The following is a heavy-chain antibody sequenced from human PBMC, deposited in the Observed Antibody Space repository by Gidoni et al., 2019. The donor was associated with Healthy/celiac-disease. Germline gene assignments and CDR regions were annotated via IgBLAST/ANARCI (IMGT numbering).Heavy chain of an antibody. V-gene: IGHV4-39*01. Sequence: QLQLQESGPGLVKPSETLSLTCTVSGGSISSSSYYWGWIRQPPGKGLEWIGSIYYSGSTYYNPSLKSRVTISVDTSKNQFSLKLSSVTAADTAVYYCARHLRVGIAARFDPWGQGTLVTVSS. D-gene: IGHD6-25*01. J-gene: IGHJ5*02. CDR2: IYYSGST. CDR3: ARHLRVGIAARFDP. CDR1: GGSISSSSYY.